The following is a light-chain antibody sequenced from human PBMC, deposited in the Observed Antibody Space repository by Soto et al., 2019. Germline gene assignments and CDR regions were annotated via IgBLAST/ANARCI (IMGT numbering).Light chain of an antibody. CDR1: SSDVGGYIY. V-gene: IGLV2-14*01. J-gene: IGLJ1*01. CDR2: DVT. Sequence: QSVLTQPASVSGSPGQSITISCTGTSSDVGGYIYVSWYQQHPGKAPKLMIYDVTSRPSGVSYRFSGSKSGNTASLTISGLQAEDEADYSCSSYTTSSPYVFGTGTKVTVL. CDR3: SSYTTSSPYV.